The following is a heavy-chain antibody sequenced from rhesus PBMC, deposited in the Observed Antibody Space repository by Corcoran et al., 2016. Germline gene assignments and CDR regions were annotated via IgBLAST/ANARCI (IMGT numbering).Heavy chain of an antibody. CDR1: GGAISKNF. D-gene: IGHD3-3*01. CDR2: ISGGGGST. CDR3: ARGYNIWTGYRFDY. J-gene: IGHJ4*01. V-gene: IGHV4-173*01. Sequence: QVQLQESGSGLLKPSETLSLTCAVSGGAISKNFWSCVCQPPGKGLGWIGRISGGGGSTDYNPSLKSRVTVSRDTSKNHFSLSLNSVTAADTAVYYCARGYNIWTGYRFDYWGQGVLVTVSS.